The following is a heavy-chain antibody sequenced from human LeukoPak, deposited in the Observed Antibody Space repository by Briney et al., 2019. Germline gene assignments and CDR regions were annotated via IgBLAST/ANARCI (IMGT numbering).Heavy chain of an antibody. Sequence: ASVKVSCKASGYTFTSYAMNWVGQAPGQGLDWMGWMNTNTGNPTYAQGFTGRFVFSLDTSVSTAYLQISSLKAEDTAVYYCARDLPYYGSGSAGYWGQGTLVTVSS. CDR3: ARDLPYYGSGSAGY. CDR2: MNTNTGNP. CDR1: GYTFTSYA. V-gene: IGHV7-4-1*02. D-gene: IGHD3-10*01. J-gene: IGHJ4*02.